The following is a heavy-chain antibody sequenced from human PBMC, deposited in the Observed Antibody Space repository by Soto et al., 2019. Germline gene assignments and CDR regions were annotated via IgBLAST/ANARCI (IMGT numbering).Heavy chain of an antibody. CDR2: ISAYNGNT. D-gene: IGHD3-3*01. J-gene: IGHJ6*02. Sequence: QVQLVQPGAEVKKPGASVKVSCKASGYTFTSYGISWVRQAPGQGLEWMGWISAYNGNTNYAQKLQGRVTMTTDTSTSTAYMELRSLRSDDTAVYYCARDLEDFWSGPVDFYYYYGMDVWGQGTTVTVSS. V-gene: IGHV1-18*01. CDR1: GYTFTSYG. CDR3: ARDLEDFWSGPVDFYYYYGMDV.